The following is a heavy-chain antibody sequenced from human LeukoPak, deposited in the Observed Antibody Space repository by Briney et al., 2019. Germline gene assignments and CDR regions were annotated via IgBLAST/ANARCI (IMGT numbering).Heavy chain of an antibody. Sequence: SETLSLTCTVSGGSISTYYWSWIRQPPGKGLEWIGDVYYSGSTKYNPSLKSRVTISLDTSKNQFSLKLSSVTAADTAVYYCARHGRHGYNYWGHWFDPWGQGTLVTVSS. CDR3: ARHGRHGYNYWGHWFDP. J-gene: IGHJ5*02. D-gene: IGHD5-24*01. V-gene: IGHV4-59*08. CDR1: GGSISTYY. CDR2: VYYSGST.